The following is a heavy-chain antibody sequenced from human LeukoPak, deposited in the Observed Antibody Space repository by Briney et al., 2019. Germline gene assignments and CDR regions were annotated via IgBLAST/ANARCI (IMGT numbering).Heavy chain of an antibody. J-gene: IGHJ4*02. Sequence: PSETLSLTCAVYGGSFSGYYWSWIRQPPGKGLEWIGEINHSGSTNYNPSLESRVTISVDTSKNQFSLKLSSVTAADTAVYYCARWYGGKANFDYWGQGTLVTVSS. CDR3: ARWYGGKANFDY. D-gene: IGHD2-15*01. CDR1: GGSFSGYY. CDR2: INHSGST. V-gene: IGHV4-34*01.